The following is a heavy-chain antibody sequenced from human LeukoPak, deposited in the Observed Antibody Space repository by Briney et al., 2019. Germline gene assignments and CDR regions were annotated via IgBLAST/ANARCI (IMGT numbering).Heavy chain of an antibody. CDR1: GFTFSSYS. V-gene: IGHV3-48*01. CDR3: AKDAVTGGSYYVGDY. CDR2: IRSSSSTI. D-gene: IGHD1-26*01. J-gene: IGHJ4*02. Sequence: GGSLRLSCAASGFTFSSYSMNWVRQAPGRGLEWVSYIRSSSSTIYYADSVKGRFTISRDNSKNTLYLQMNSLRAEDTAVYYCAKDAVTGGSYYVGDYWGQGTLVTVSS.